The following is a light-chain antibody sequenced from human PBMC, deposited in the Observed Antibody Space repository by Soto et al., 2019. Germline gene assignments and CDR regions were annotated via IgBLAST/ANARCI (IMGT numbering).Light chain of an antibody. CDR1: SSDVGGFNY. J-gene: IGLJ1*01. V-gene: IGLV2-8*01. CDR3: SSYAVTKIFV. CDR2: EVS. Sequence: QSALTQPPSASGSPGQSVTISCTGTSSDVGGFNYVSWYQQHPGKAPKVIIYEVSKRPSGVPDRFSGSKSGSTASLTVSGLQAEDEADYYCSSYAVTKIFVFGTGT.